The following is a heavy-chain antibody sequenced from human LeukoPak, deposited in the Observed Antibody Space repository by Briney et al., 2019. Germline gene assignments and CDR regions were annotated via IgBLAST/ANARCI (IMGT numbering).Heavy chain of an antibody. V-gene: IGHV1-69*13. J-gene: IGHJ4*02. CDR3: AKARTTVTRFDY. CDR2: IIPIFGTA. Sequence: SVKVSCKASGGTFSSYAISWVRQAPGQGLEWMGGIIPIFGTANYAQKFQGRVTITADESTSTAYMELSNLRVEDTAVYYCAKARTTVTRFDYWGQGTLVTVSS. CDR1: GGTFSSYA. D-gene: IGHD4-17*01.